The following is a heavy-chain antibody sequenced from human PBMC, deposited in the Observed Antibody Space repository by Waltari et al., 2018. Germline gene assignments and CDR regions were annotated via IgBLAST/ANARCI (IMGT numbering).Heavy chain of an antibody. V-gene: IGHV3-7*01. CDR3: ARDEGIAVAGTRLLDYFDY. J-gene: IGHJ4*02. D-gene: IGHD6-19*01. Sequence: YYVDFVKGRFTISRDNAKNSLYLQMNSLRAEDTAVYYCARDEGIAVAGTRLLDYFDYWGQGTLVTVSS.